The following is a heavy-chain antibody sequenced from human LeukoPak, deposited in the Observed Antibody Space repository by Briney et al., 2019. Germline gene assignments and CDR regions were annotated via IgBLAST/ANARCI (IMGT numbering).Heavy chain of an antibody. D-gene: IGHD2-2*02. CDR3: ARRVPAAIMVEKLTYNWFDP. Sequence: SVKVSCKASGGTFSCYAISWMRQAPGQGLELMGGTITIFGTANYAQKFQGRVTITADESTSTAYMRLSSLRSEDTAVYYCARRVPAAIMVEKLTYNWFDPWGQGTLVSVSS. CDR2: TITIFGTA. CDR1: GGTFSCYA. J-gene: IGHJ5*02. V-gene: IGHV1-69*13.